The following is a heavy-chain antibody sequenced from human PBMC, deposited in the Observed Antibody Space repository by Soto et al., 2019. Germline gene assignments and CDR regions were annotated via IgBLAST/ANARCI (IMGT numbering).Heavy chain of an antibody. CDR2: INHSGTT. CDR3: ARERGERWLQPHKYYFDY. J-gene: IGHJ4*02. CDR1: GGSFSGYY. D-gene: IGHD3-16*01. Sequence: KPSETLSLTCAVYGGSFSGYYWSWIRQPPGKGLEWIGEINHSGTTNYNPSLKSRVTISVDTSKNQFSLKLSSVTVADTALYYCARERGERWLQPHKYYFDYWGQGTLVTVSS. V-gene: IGHV4-34*01.